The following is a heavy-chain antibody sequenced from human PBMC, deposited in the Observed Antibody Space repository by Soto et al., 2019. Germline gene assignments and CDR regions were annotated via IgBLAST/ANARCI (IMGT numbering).Heavy chain of an antibody. V-gene: IGHV4-59*01. CDR3: ARWLRPYYFDY. CDR2: IYYSGST. Sequence: SETLSLTCTVSGGSISSYYWSWIRQPPGKGLEWIGYIYYSGSTNYNPSLKSRVTISVDTSKDQFSLKLSSVTAADTAVYYCARWLRPYYFDYWGQGTLVTVSS. D-gene: IGHD5-12*01. J-gene: IGHJ4*02. CDR1: GGSISSYY.